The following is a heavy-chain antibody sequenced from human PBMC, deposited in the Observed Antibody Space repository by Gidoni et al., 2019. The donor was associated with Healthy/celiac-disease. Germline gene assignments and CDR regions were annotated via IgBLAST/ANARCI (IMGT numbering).Heavy chain of an antibody. CDR2: IWYDGSNK. J-gene: IGHJ4*02. CDR3: AREEDTAMVQNYFDY. D-gene: IGHD5-18*01. V-gene: IGHV3-33*01. Sequence: QVPLVESGGGVVQPGRSLSRSCAESGYPFRSYGLHWVRQAPGTGVELEAFIWYDGSNKYYADSVKGRFTISRDNSKNTLYLQMNSLRAEDTAVYYCAREEDTAMVQNYFDYWGQGTLVTVSS. CDR1: GYPFRSYG.